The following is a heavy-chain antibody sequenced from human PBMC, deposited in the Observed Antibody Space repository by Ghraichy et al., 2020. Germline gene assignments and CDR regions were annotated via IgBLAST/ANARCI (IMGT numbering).Heavy chain of an antibody. V-gene: IGHV4-4*07. CDR3: ARDGNDYGDFGGFDY. J-gene: IGHJ4*02. Sequence: SQTLSLTCTVSGGSISSYYWSWIRQPAGKGLEWIGRIYTSGSTNYNPSLKSRVTMSVDTSKNQFSLKLSSVTAADTAVYYCARDGNDYGDFGGFDYWGQGTLVTVSS. CDR1: GGSISSYY. D-gene: IGHD4-17*01. CDR2: IYTSGST.